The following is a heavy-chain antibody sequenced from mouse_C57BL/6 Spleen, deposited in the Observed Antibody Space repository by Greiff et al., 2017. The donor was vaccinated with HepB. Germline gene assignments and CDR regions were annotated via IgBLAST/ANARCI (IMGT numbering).Heavy chain of an antibody. CDR1: GYAFSSSW. CDR2: IYPGDGDT. Sequence: QVHVKQSGPELVKPGASVKISCKASGYAFSSSWMNWVKQRPGKGLEWSGRIYPGDGDTNYNGKFKGKATLTADKSSSTAYMQLSSLTSEDSAVYVCARDGYYFDYWGQGTTLTVSS. V-gene: IGHV1-82*01. J-gene: IGHJ2*01. D-gene: IGHD2-3*01. CDR3: ARDGYYFDY.